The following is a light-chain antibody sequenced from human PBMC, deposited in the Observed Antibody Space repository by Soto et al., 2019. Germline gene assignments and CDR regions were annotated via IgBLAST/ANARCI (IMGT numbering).Light chain of an antibody. CDR1: QSVLSSSNNKNY. V-gene: IGKV4-1*01. CDR2: WAS. CDR3: QQYYYISRT. J-gene: IGKJ1*01. Sequence: DIVMTQSPDSLAVSLGERATINCKSSQSVLSSSNNKNYLAWYQQKPGQPPKLLIYWASTRESGVPDRFSGSGSGTDFTLTISTLQAEDVEVYYCQQYYYISRTLGQGTKVDIK.